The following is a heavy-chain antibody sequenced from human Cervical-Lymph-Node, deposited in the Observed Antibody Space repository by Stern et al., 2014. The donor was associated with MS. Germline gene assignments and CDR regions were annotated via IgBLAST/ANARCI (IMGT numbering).Heavy chain of an antibody. CDR3: AREEQQLVHGNWFDP. D-gene: IGHD6-13*01. CDR1: GYSISSGYY. CDR2: IYHRGST. Sequence: QLQLQESGPGLVKPSETLSLTCTVSGYSISSGYYWGWIRQPPGKGLEWIGTIYHRGSTYYTPSLKSRVTLSVETSKNQFSLKLSSVTAADTAVYYCAREEQQLVHGNWFDPWGQGTLVTVSS. V-gene: IGHV4-38-2*02. J-gene: IGHJ5*02.